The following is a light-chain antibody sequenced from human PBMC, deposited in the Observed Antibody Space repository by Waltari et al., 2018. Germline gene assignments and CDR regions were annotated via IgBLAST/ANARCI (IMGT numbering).Light chain of an antibody. V-gene: IGKV3-15*01. CDR1: QSVSNP. CDR2: AAS. CDR3: QQYNSWPFT. Sequence: EKVMTQSPATLSVSPGERATLSCRASQSVSNPLAWYQQRPGQAPRLLSYAASSRAAGVPARFSGSGSGTEFTLTIDSLQSEDFAVYFCQQYNSWPFTFGPGTQVDIK. J-gene: IGKJ3*01.